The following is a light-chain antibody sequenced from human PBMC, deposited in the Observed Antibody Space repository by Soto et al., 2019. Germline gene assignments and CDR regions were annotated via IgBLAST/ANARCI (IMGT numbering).Light chain of an antibody. J-gene: IGKJ4*01. Sequence: DIQMTQSPSSLSASAGDRVTIACQASQDISKYLNWYQFRPGQAPKLLIYDASNLETGVPSRFRGSGSGTHFSLTITSLQPEDVATYYCQQYDNLLALTFGGGTKVQIK. CDR3: QQYDNLLALT. CDR2: DAS. CDR1: QDISKY. V-gene: IGKV1-33*01.